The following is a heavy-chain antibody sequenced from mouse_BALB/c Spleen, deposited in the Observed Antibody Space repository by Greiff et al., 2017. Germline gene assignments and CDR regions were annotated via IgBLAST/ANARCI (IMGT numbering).Heavy chain of an antibody. J-gene: IGHJ2*01. Sequence: EVKLMESGGGLVKPGGSLKLSCAASGFAFSSYDMSWVRQTPEKRLEWVAYISSGGGSTYYPDTVKGRFTISRDNAKNTLYLQMSSLKSEDTAMYYCARDDEYYFDYWGQGTTLTVSS. V-gene: IGHV5-12-1*01. CDR2: ISSGGGST. CDR1: GFAFSSYD. CDR3: ARDDEYYFDY. D-gene: IGHD2-3*01.